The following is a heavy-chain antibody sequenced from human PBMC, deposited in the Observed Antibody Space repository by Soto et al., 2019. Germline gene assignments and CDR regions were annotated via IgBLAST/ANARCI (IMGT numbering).Heavy chain of an antibody. CDR2: IDPSDSYT. D-gene: IGHD6-13*01. CDR1: GYSFTSYW. CDR3: ARRHAADYYYYGMDV. V-gene: IGHV5-10-1*01. J-gene: IGHJ6*02. Sequence: GESLKLCCKGAGYSFTSYWISWVRQMPGKGLEWMGRIDPSDSYTNYSPSFQGHVTISADKSISTAYLQWSSLKASDTAMYYCARRHAADYYYYGMDVWGQGTTVTVSS.